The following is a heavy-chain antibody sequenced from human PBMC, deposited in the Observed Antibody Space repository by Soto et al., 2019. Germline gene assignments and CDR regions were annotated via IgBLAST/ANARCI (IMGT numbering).Heavy chain of an antibody. D-gene: IGHD3-22*01. Sequence: GGSLILSCVASGFTFSNYFMHWVRQAPGKGLEYVSAINTNGVTTYYANSVKGRFTFSRDNSKSTLYLQMGSLREEDTAIYYCARDDCSSGVCYVGDHWGQGVLVTVSS. CDR3: ARDDCSSGVCYVGDH. J-gene: IGHJ4*02. CDR2: INTNGVTT. V-gene: IGHV3-64*01. CDR1: GFTFSNYF.